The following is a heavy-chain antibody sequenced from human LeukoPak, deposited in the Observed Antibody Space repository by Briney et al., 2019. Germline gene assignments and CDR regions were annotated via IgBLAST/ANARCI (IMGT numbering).Heavy chain of an antibody. D-gene: IGHD3-10*01. CDR1: GYTFTSYA. J-gene: IGHJ4*02. Sequence: ASVKVPCKASGYTFTSYAMHWVRQAPGQRLEWVGWINAGNGNTKYSQKFQGRVTITRDTSASTAYMELSSLRSEDTAVYYCARVGITMVRSLDYWGQGTLVTVSS. V-gene: IGHV1-3*01. CDR3: ARVGITMVRSLDY. CDR2: INAGNGNT.